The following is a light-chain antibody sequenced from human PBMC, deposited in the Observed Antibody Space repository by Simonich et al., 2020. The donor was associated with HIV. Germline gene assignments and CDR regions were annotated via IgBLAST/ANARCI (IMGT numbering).Light chain of an antibody. J-gene: IGKJ1*01. CDR2: WSS. CDR1: RNILYSSNNKNY. Sequence: DIVMTQSPDSLAVSLGERATINCKSSRNILYSSNNKNYLAWYQQKPGQPPNLTIYWSSPRESGVPDRFRASGSGTDFTLTISRLEPEDFAVYYCQQYGSSPETFGQGTKVEIK. CDR3: QQYGSSPET. V-gene: IGKV4-1*01.